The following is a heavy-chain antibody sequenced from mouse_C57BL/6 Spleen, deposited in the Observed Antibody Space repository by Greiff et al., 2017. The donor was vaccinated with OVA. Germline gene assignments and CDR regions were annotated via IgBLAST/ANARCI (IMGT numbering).Heavy chain of an antibody. CDR3: ARSKIYYGSSSAWFAY. J-gene: IGHJ3*01. D-gene: IGHD1-1*01. CDR1: GYTFTDYY. V-gene: IGHV1-26*01. CDR2: INPNNGGT. Sequence: EVQLQQSGPELVKPGASVKISCKASGYTFTDYYMNWVKQSHGKSLEWIGDINPNNGGTSYNQKFKGKATLTVDKSSSTAYMELRSLTSEDSAVYYCARSKIYYGSSSAWFAYWGQGTLVTVSA.